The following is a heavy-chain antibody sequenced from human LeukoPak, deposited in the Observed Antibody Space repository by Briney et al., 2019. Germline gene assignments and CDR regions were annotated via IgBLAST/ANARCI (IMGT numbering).Heavy chain of an antibody. CDR1: GGSFSGYY. CDR3: ARVSGAARTGYYFDY. D-gene: IGHD6-6*01. Sequence: SETLSLTCAVSGGSFSGYYWTWIRQPPGMGLEWIGEVNHSGRTNYNPSLKSRVIISVDTSKNQFSLKLSSVTAADTAVYYCARVSGAARTGYYFDYWGQGTLVTVSS. CDR2: VNHSGRT. V-gene: IGHV4-34*01. J-gene: IGHJ4*02.